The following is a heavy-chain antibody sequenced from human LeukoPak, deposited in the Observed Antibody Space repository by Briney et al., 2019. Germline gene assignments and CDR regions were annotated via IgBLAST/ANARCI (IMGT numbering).Heavy chain of an antibody. J-gene: IGHJ3*02. CDR2: IIPIFGTA. V-gene: IGHV1-69*13. CDR3: AMKRPTTHAFDI. CDR1: GGTFSSYA. Sequence: GASVKVSCKASGGTFSSYAISWVRQAPGQGLEWMGGIIPIFGTANYAQKFQGRVAITADESTSTAYMELSSLRSEDTAVYYCAMKRPTTHAFDIWGQGTMVTVSS. D-gene: IGHD1-14*01.